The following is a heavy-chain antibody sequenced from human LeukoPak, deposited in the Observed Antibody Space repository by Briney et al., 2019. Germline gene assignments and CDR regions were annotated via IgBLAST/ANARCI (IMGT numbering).Heavy chain of an antibody. D-gene: IGHD1-1*01. V-gene: IGHV4-59*08. J-gene: IGHJ4*02. CDR1: GGSISSYY. CDR2: IYYIGST. CDR3: ARHARKRLTSNWDY. Sequence: SETLSLTCTVSGGSISSYYWSWIRQPPGKGLEWIGYIYYIGSTDYNPSLKSRVIISVDTSENQFSLKMRSVTAADTAVYYCARHARKRLTSNWDYWGQGSLVTVSS.